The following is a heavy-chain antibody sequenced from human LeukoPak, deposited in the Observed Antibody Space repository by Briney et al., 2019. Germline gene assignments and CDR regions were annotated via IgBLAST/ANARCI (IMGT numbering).Heavy chain of an antibody. CDR1: GGSISSGDYY. V-gene: IGHV4-30-4*01. CDR2: IYYSGST. Sequence: SETLSPTCTVSGGSISSGDYYWSWIRQPPGKGLEWIGYIYYSGSTYYNPSLKSRVTISVDTSKNQFSLKLSSVTAADTAVYYCARSSCSGGSCYWGSWGQGTLVTVSS. CDR3: ARSSCSGGSCYWGS. D-gene: IGHD2-15*01. J-gene: IGHJ5*02.